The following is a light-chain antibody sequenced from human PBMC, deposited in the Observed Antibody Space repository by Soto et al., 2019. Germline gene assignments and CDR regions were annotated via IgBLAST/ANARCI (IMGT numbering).Light chain of an antibody. Sequence: EIFMTQSPGTLSVSPGERATLSCRASQNVRSNVAWYQQKPGKAPRLLIYETSIRAPGIPARLSGGGSGTEFTLTIRSLEPEDFAVYYCQQRSNWITFGQGTRLEIK. CDR1: QNVRSN. V-gene: IGKV3-11*01. CDR3: QQRSNWIT. CDR2: ETS. J-gene: IGKJ5*01.